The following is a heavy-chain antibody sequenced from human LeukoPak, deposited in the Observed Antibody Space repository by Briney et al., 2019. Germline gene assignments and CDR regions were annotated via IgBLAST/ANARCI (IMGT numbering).Heavy chain of an antibody. CDR2: ISSNGGST. CDR1: GFTFSSYA. V-gene: IGHV3-64D*06. J-gene: IGHJ4*02. D-gene: IGHD2-15*01. CDR3: VEKAARYCSGGSCYPGGLDY. Sequence: PGGSLRLSCSASGFTFSSYAMHWVRQAPGKGLEYVSAISSNGGSTYYADSVKGRFTISRDNSKNTLYLQMSSLRAEDTAVYYCVEKAARYCSGGSCYPGGLDYWGQGTLVTVFS.